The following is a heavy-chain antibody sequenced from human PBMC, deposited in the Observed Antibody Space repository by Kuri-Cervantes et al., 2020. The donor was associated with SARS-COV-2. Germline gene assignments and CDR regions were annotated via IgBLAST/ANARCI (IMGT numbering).Heavy chain of an antibody. CDR3: ARQASIVGATTGFDY. CDR1: GYSFTSYW. Sequence: ESLKISCKGSGYSFTSYWIGWVRQMPGKGLEWMGIIYPGDSDTRYSPSFQGQVTIPADKSISTAYLQWSSLKASDTAMYYCARQASIVGATTGFDYWGQGTLVTVSS. V-gene: IGHV5-51*01. CDR2: IYPGDSDT. J-gene: IGHJ4*02. D-gene: IGHD1-26*01.